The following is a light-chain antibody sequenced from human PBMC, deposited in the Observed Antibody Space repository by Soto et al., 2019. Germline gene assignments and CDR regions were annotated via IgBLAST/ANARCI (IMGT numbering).Light chain of an antibody. V-gene: IGLV2-14*01. Sequence: QSALTQPASVSGSPGQSITISCTGTSSDVGPYNYVSWYQHHPGKAPKLLIYEVTKRPSGVSNRFSGSKSGNTASLTISGLQAEDEADYYCSSYTSSSLVVFGGGTKLTVL. J-gene: IGLJ2*01. CDR3: SSYTSSSLVV. CDR2: EVT. CDR1: SSDVGPYNY.